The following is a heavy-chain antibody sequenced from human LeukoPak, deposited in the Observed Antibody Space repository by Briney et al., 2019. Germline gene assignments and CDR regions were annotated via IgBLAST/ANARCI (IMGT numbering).Heavy chain of an antibody. CDR1: GGTFSSYA. Sequence: ASVKVSCKASGGTFSSYAISWVRQAPGQGLEWMGGIIPIFGTANYAQKFQGRVTITADKSTSTAYMELSSLRSEDTAVYYCARTGVQPPNAFDIWGQGTMVTVSS. V-gene: IGHV1-69*06. CDR3: ARTGVQPPNAFDI. D-gene: IGHD4/OR15-4a*01. J-gene: IGHJ3*02. CDR2: IIPIFGTA.